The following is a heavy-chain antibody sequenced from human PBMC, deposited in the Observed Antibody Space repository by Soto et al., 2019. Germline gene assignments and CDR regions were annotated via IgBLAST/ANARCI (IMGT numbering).Heavy chain of an antibody. CDR1: GGSISSNY. D-gene: IGHD4-17*01. CDR2: IYYGGST. Sequence: SETLSLTCTVSGGSISSNYWSWIRQPPGKGLEWIGYIYYGGSTHSNPSLKSRVIISLDTSKNQFSLKLSSVTAADTAVYYFASQMYGSNAYFDYWGQGALVTVS. V-gene: IGHV4-59*08. J-gene: IGHJ4*02. CDR3: ASQMYGSNAYFDY.